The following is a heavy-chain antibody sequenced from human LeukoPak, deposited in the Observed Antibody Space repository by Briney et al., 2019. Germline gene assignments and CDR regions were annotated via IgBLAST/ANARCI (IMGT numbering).Heavy chain of an antibody. CDR1: GFRFSDFT. J-gene: IGHJ6*02. CDR3: ARDRRYSGYVLVHYYYGMDV. V-gene: IGHV4-34*01. Sequence: PGGSLRLSCAASGFRFSDFTMTWVRQPPGKGLEWIGEINHSGSTNYNPSLKSRVTISVDTSKNQFSLKLSSVTAADTAVYYCARDRRYSGYVLVHYYYGMDVWGQGTTVTVSS. D-gene: IGHD5-12*01. CDR2: INHSGST.